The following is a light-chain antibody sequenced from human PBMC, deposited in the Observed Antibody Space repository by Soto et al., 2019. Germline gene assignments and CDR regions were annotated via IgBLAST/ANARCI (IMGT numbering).Light chain of an antibody. V-gene: IGLV1-40*01. CDR2: SNT. Sequence: QPVLTQPPSVSGAPGQRVTISCTGSSSNIGASYDVHWYRQLPGTVPKLLIYSNTHRPSGVPDRFSGSKSGTSASLAITGPQPADEADYYCQSYESSLGSSEAFGGGTKVTVL. CDR1: SSNIGASYD. CDR3: QSYESSLGSSEA. J-gene: IGLJ2*01.